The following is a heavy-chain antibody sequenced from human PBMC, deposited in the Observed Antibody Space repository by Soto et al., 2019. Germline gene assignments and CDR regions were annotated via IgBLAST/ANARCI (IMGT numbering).Heavy chain of an antibody. V-gene: IGHV3-7*05. J-gene: IGHJ4*02. CDR2: IKYDGNEK. Sequence: PGGSLGLSCAASGFIFTNYWMTWVRQAPGKGLEWVATIKYDGNEKYYVDPVKGRFTISRDNAKNSVYLQMNSLRVEDTAVYYCARVRYYDRNFDYWGQGTLVTVSS. CDR1: GFIFTNYW. CDR3: ARVRYYDRNFDY. D-gene: IGHD3-16*01.